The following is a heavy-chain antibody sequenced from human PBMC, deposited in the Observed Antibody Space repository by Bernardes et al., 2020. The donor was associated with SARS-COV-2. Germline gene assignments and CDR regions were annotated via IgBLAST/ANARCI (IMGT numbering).Heavy chain of an antibody. CDR3: ARFGGYYHGSAFDI. Sequence: GGSLRLSCVASGFTFRSNSMHWVRQAPGQGLEWVSSISFSSSHIYYADSLKGRFTISRDNAKNSLYLQLNSLTAEDTAVYYCARFGGYYHGSAFDIWGQGTMVAVSS. D-gene: IGHD5-18*01. J-gene: IGHJ3*02. CDR2: ISFSSSHI. CDR1: GFTFRSNS. V-gene: IGHV3-21*01.